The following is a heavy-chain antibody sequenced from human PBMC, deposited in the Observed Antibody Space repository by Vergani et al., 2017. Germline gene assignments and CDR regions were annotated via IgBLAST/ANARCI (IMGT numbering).Heavy chain of an antibody. Sequence: QVQLVQSGAEVKKPGASVKVSCKASGYTFTGYYMHWVRQAPGQGLEWMGWINPNSGGTNYAQKFQGRVTMTRDTSISTAYMELSRLRSDDTAVYYCARVFLVRGGTPYYYGMDVWGQGTTVTVSS. CDR2: INPNSGGT. D-gene: IGHD3-10*01. J-gene: IGHJ6*02. CDR1: GYTFTGYY. CDR3: ARVFLVRGGTPYYYGMDV. V-gene: IGHV1-2*02.